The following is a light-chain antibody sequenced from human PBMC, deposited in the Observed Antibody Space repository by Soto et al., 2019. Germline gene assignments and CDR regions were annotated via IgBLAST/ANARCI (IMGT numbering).Light chain of an antibody. V-gene: IGKV1-39*01. Sequence: DIQMTQSPSSVSAFVGESVTITCHASQRISAFLNWYHQKPGKAPKLLIYSASYLQSGVPSNFSGSGSGTDFTLSIVTLQPEDSGTYFCQQSYRLPLTFGGGTKVDLK. CDR2: SAS. CDR3: QQSYRLPLT. J-gene: IGKJ4*01. CDR1: QRISAF.